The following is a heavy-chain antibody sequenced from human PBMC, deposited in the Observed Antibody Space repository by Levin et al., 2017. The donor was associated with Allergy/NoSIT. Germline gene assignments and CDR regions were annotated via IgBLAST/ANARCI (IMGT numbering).Heavy chain of an antibody. CDR2: IYYGGST. V-gene: IGHV4-59*02. Sequence: SETLSLTCTVSGASVSSYFWNWIRQSPGKGLEWIGYIYYGGSTNYNPSLKSRVTISLDTSKNQFSLKLVSVTPADTAVYYCAREPGGLYDHWGQGTLVTVSS. CDR3: AREPGGLYDH. J-gene: IGHJ4*02. D-gene: IGHD3-10*01. CDR1: GASVSSYF.